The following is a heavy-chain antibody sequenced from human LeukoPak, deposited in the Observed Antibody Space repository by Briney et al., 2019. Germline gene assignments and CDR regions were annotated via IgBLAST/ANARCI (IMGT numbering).Heavy chain of an antibody. D-gene: IGHD1-26*01. V-gene: IGHV3-9*01. CDR1: GFTFDDYA. Sequence: GGSLRLSCAASGFTFDDYAMHWVRQAPGKGLEWVSGISWNSGSIGYADSVRGRFTISRDNAKNSLYLQMNSLRAEDTALYYCAKVNSGSYLDAFDIWAKGQWSPSLQ. CDR3: AKVNSGSYLDAFDI. CDR2: ISWNSGSI. J-gene: IGHJ3*02.